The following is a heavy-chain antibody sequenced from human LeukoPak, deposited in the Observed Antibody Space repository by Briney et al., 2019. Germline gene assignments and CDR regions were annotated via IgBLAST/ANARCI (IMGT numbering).Heavy chain of an antibody. CDR1: GGSISSYY. CDR2: IYYSGST. Sequence: SETLSLTCTVSGGSISSYYRSWIRQPPGKGLEWIGYIYYSGSTNYNPSLKSRVTISVDTSKNQFSLKLSSVTAADTAVYYCARARYYYDSSGYPYWYFDLWGRGTLVTVSS. J-gene: IGHJ2*01. CDR3: ARARYYYDSSGYPYWYFDL. V-gene: IGHV4-59*01. D-gene: IGHD3-22*01.